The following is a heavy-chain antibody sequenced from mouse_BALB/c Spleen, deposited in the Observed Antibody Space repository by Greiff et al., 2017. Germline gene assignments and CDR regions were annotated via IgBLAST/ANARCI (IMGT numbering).Heavy chain of an antibody. CDR3: ARHGSNPDY. CDR1: GYTFTSYW. Sequence: VQVVESGAELAKPGASVKMSCKASGYTFTSYWMHWVKQRPGQGLEWIGYINPSTGYTEYNQKFKDKATLTADKSSSTAYMQLSSLTSEDSAVYYCARHGSNPDYWGQGTTLTVSS. CDR2: INPSTGYT. J-gene: IGHJ2*01. D-gene: IGHD1-1*01. V-gene: IGHV1-7*01.